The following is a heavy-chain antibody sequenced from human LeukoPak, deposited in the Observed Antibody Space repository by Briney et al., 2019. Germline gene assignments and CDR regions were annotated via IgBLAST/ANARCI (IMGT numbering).Heavy chain of an antibody. D-gene: IGHD2-15*01. V-gene: IGHV3-23*01. J-gene: IGHJ4*02. Sequence: GGSLRLSCAPSGFTFSDFAMSWVRQSPGKGLEWVSSITTSGESTYYADSVKGRFAISRDNSGSTLYLQMNSLRIEDSAVYYCAKRLSRGYYGKLIFDYWGQGALVTVPS. CDR1: GFTFSDFA. CDR2: ITTSGEST. CDR3: AKRLSRGYYGKLIFDY.